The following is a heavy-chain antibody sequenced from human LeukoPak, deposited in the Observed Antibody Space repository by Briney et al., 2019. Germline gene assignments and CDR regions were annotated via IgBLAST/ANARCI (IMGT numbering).Heavy chain of an antibody. Sequence: GASVKVSCKASGYTFTGNYMHWVRQAPGQGLEWMGWINPNSGGTNYAQKFQGRVTMTRDTSISTAYMELSRLRSDDTAVYYCARAQSAAGYSASSFDYWGQGTLVTVSS. CDR2: INPNSGGT. CDR3: ARAQSAAGYSASSFDY. D-gene: IGHD6-13*01. CDR1: GYTFTGNY. J-gene: IGHJ4*02. V-gene: IGHV1-2*02.